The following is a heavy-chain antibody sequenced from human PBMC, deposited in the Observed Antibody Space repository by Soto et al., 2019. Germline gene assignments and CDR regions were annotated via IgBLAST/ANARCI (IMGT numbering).Heavy chain of an antibody. Sequence: SETLSLTCTVSCGSISSGDYYWSWIRQPPGKGLEWIGYIYYSGSTYYNPSLNSRVTRSVDTSNNHFSLKLRSVTAADTAVYYCALYYGHAFDIWGQGTMVTVSS. J-gene: IGHJ3*02. V-gene: IGHV4-30-4*01. CDR3: ALYYGHAFDI. CDR2: IYYSGST. D-gene: IGHD3-22*01. CDR1: CGSISSGDYY.